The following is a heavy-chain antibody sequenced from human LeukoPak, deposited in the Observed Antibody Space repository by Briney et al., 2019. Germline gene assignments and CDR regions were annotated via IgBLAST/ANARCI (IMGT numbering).Heavy chain of an antibody. CDR2: ISAYNGNT. J-gene: IGHJ5*02. D-gene: IGHD7-27*01. CDR3: ARGNTYKLGINWFDP. Sequence: GASVKVSCKASGYTFTSYGISWVRQAPGQGLEWMGWISAYNGNTNYAQKLQGRVTMTRDTSISTAYMELSRLRSDDTAVYYCARGNTYKLGINWFDPWGQGTLVTVSS. CDR1: GYTFTSYG. V-gene: IGHV1-18*04.